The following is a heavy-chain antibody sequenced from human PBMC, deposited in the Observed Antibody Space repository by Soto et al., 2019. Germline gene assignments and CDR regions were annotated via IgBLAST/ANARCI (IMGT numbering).Heavy chain of an antibody. J-gene: IGHJ6*02. V-gene: IGHV1-46*01. CDR1: GYTFTSYY. CDR3: AKSPSLAYYGMDV. Sequence: ASVKVSCKASGYTFTSYYMHWVRQAPGQGLEWTGIINPSGGSTSYAQKFQGRVTMTRDTSTSTVYMELSSLRSEDTAVYYCAKSPSLAYYGMDVWGQGTTVTVS. D-gene: IGHD6-13*01. CDR2: INPSGGST.